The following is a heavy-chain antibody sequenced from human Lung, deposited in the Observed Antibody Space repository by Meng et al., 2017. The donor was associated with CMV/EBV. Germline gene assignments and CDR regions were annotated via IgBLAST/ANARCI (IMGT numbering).Heavy chain of an antibody. CDR3: ARDFGSSWYPNWFDP. J-gene: IGHJ5*02. D-gene: IGHD6-13*01. CDR1: GDSITGYY. Sequence: QVRRQGAGPGLVKPSETLSLTCPVLGDSITGYYLSWIRQPAGKGLEWIGRISASGKTRNSPSLKSRVTMSVDTSKNQFSLKLSSVTAADTAVYYCARDFGSSWYPNWFDPWGQGTLVTVSS. CDR2: ISASGKT. V-gene: IGHV4-4*07.